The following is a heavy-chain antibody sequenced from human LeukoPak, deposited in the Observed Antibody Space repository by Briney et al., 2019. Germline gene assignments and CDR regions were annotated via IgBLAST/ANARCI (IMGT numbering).Heavy chain of an antibody. CDR1: GFTFSSYA. CDR2: ISGSGGST. J-gene: IGHJ4*02. D-gene: IGHD2-2*01. Sequence: PGGSLRLSCAASGFTFSSYAMSWVRQAPGKGLEWVSAISGSGGSTYYADSVKGRFTISRDNSKNTLYLQMNSLRAEDTAVYYCAKGAGGCSSTSCPFDYWGQGTLVTVSS. CDR3: AKGAGGCSSTSCPFDY. V-gene: IGHV3-23*01.